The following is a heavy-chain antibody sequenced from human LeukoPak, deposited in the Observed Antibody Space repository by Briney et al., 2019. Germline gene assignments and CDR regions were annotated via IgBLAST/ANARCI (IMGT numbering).Heavy chain of an antibody. CDR1: GVTFSKYC. V-gene: IGHV3-7*04. J-gene: IGHJ6*02. Sequence: GGSLRLSCEASGVTFSKYCMSWVRQAPGRGLEWVADIKQDGSEKYYVGSVKGRFTISRDNAKNSLYLQMSSLRAEDTAVYYCARGGYYDFWEDYYYYGMDVWGQGTTVTVSS. CDR3: ARGGYYDFWEDYYYYGMDV. D-gene: IGHD3-3*01. CDR2: IKQDGSEK.